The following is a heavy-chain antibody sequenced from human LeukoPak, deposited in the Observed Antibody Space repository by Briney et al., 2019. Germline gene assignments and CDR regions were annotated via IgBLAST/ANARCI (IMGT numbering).Heavy chain of an antibody. D-gene: IGHD4-11*01. Sequence: ASVKVSCKASGYTFTSYGISWVRQAPGQGLEWMGWISAYNGNTNYAQKLQGRVTMTTDTSTSTAYMELRSLRSDDTAVYYCARAKDSAPWAEYFQHWGQGTLVTVSS. CDR3: ARAKDSAPWAEYFQH. V-gene: IGHV1-18*01. CDR1: GYTFTSYG. J-gene: IGHJ1*01. CDR2: ISAYNGNT.